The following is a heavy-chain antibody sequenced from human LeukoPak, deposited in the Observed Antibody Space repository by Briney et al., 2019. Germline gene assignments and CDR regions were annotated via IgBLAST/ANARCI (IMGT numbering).Heavy chain of an antibody. CDR2: IIPIFGTA. V-gene: IGHV1-69*05. CDR3: ARALDGDYDFDY. D-gene: IGHD4-17*01. J-gene: IGHJ4*02. Sequence: GSSVKVSCKASGGTFSSYAISWVRQAPGQGLEWMGRIIPIFGTANYAQKFQGRVTITTDEATSTAYMELSSLRSEDTAVYYCARALDGDYDFDYWGQGTLVSVCS. CDR1: GGTFSSYA.